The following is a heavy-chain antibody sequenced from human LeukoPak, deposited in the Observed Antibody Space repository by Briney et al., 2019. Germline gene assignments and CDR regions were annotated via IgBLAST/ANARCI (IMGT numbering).Heavy chain of an antibody. J-gene: IGHJ3*01. V-gene: IGHV3-74*03. CDR1: GFTFGNSW. D-gene: IGHD1-14*01. CDR3: VVVVEPPDSDGFDV. Sequence: GGSLRLSCAASGFTFGNSWVHWVRQAPGKGLVWVSLINADGGTTSYADSVKGRFTISRDNARNTLSLQMNSLTIEDTAVYYCVVVVEPPDSDGFDVWGQGTVITVSS. CDR2: INADGGTT.